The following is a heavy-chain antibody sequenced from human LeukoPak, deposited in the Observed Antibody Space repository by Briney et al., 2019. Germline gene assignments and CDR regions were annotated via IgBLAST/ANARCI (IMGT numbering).Heavy chain of an antibody. CDR3: ARDSPAKVPAAA. Sequence: PGGSLRLSCAASGFTFSSYSMNWVRQAPGKGLEWVSSISSSSSYIYYADSVKGRFTISRDNAKNSLYLQMNSLRAEDTAVYYCARDSPAKVPAAAWGQGTLVTVSS. J-gene: IGHJ5*02. D-gene: IGHD2-2*01. CDR2: ISSSSSYI. V-gene: IGHV3-21*01. CDR1: GFTFSSYS.